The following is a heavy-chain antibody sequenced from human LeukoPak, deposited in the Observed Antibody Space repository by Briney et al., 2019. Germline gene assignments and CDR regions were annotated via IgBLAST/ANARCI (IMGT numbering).Heavy chain of an antibody. CDR3: ARPYYYDSRIDP. CDR2: MYYSGST. D-gene: IGHD3-22*01. CDR1: GGSISSGDYY. Sequence: SETPSLTCTVSGGSISSGDYYWSWIRQPPGKGLEWIGYMYYSGSTYYNPSLKSRVTISVDTSKNQFSLKLSSVTAADTAVYYRARPYYYDSRIDPWGQGTLVTVSS. J-gene: IGHJ5*02. V-gene: IGHV4-30-4*01.